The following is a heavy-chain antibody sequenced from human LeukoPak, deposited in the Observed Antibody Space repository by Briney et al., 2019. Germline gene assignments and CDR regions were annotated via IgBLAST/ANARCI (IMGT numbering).Heavy chain of an antibody. D-gene: IGHD3-22*01. V-gene: IGHV4-34*01. CDR1: GGSFSGYY. CDR2: INHSGST. Sequence: SETLSLTCAVYGGSFSGYYWSWIRQPPGKGLEWIGEINHSGSTNYNPSLKSRVTISVDTSKNQFSLKLSSVTAADTAVYYCARARSYDSSGYPVYFDYWGQGTLVTVPS. CDR3: ARARSYDSSGYPVYFDY. J-gene: IGHJ4*02.